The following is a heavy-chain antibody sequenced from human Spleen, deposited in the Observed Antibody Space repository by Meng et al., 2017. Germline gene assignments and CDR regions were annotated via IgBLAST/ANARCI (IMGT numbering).Heavy chain of an antibody. J-gene: IGHJ4*02. Sequence: QVHLQESGPGLVKPSGTLSLTCDVSGGSISSSYWWSWVRQPPGKGLEWIGYIYYSGSTYYNPSLRSRVTISVDTSKNQFSLILTSVTAADTAVYFCARVETATTNPYFDYWGQGTLVTVSS. V-gene: IGHV4-4*02. CDR3: ARVETATTNPYFDY. D-gene: IGHD5-24*01. CDR2: IYYSGST. CDR1: GGSISSSYW.